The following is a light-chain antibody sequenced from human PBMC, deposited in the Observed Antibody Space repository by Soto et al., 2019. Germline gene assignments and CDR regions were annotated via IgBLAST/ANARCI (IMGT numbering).Light chain of an antibody. CDR2: EVS. CDR3: SSYAGRNNLV. CDR1: SSDVGGYNY. V-gene: IGLV2-8*01. Sequence: QSVLTQPPSASGSPGQSVTISCTGTSSDVGGYNYVSWYQQHPGKAPKLMIYEVSKRPSGVPDRFSGSKSGNTASLTVSGLQAEDADDYYCSSYAGRNNLVFGGGTKLAVL. J-gene: IGLJ2*01.